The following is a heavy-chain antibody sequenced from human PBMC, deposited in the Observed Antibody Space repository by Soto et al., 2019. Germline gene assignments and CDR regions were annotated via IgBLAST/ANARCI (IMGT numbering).Heavy chain of an antibody. CDR3: ARGDITIFGVVITTDDYYYYGMDV. V-gene: IGHV3-74*01. J-gene: IGHJ6*02. CDR2: INSDGSST. D-gene: IGHD3-3*01. CDR1: GFTFSSYW. Sequence: PGGSLRLSCAASGFTFSSYWMHWVRQAPGKGLVWVSRINSDGSSTSYADSVKGRFTISRDNAKNTLYLQMNSLRAEDTAVYYCARGDITIFGVVITTDDYYYYGMDVWGQGTTVTVSS.